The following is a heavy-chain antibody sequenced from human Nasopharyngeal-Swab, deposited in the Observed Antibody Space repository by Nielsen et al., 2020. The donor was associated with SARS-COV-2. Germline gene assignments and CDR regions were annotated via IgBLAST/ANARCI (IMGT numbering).Heavy chain of an antibody. CDR2: IYSGGST. CDR3: ARDIYCSSTSCPNTGGTWSDP. Sequence: GESLKISCAASGFTVSSNYMSWVRQAPGKGLEWVSVIYSGGSTYYADSVKGRFTISRDNSKNTLYLQMNSLRAEDTAVYYCARDIYCSSTSCPNTGGTWSDPWGQGTLVTVSS. D-gene: IGHD2-2*01. J-gene: IGHJ5*02. V-gene: IGHV3-66*01. CDR1: GFTVSSNY.